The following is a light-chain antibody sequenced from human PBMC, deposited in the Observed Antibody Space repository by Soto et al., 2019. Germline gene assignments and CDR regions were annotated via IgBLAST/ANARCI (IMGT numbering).Light chain of an antibody. J-gene: IGLJ2*01. CDR3: AAWDDSLSGL. CDR2: KNY. V-gene: IGLV1-47*01. Sequence: QSVLTQPPSASGTPGQRVTISCSGSSSNIGSNYVYWYQQLPGTAPKLLIYKNYQRPSGVPDRFSGSKSGTSASLAISGLRPEDEADYYCAAWDDSLSGLFGGGTKVTVL. CDR1: SSNIGSNY.